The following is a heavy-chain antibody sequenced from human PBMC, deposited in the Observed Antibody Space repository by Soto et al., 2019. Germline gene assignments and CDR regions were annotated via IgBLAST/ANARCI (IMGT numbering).Heavy chain of an antibody. J-gene: IGHJ4*02. D-gene: IGHD2-2*01. CDR1: GVTFSSYA. Sequence: ASVKVSCKASGVTFSSYAISWVRQAPGQGLEWMGGIIPIFGTANYAQKFQGRVTITADESTSTAYMELSSLRSEDTAVYYCETVVVPAAIGYWGQGTLVTVSS. CDR2: IIPIFGTA. V-gene: IGHV1-69*13. CDR3: ETVVVPAAIGY.